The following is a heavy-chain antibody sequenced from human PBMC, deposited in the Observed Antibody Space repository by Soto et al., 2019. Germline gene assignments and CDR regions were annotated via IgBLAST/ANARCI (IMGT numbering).Heavy chain of an antibody. CDR2: ISAYNGNT. CDR3: ATNSILDTYYYYYYGMDF. V-gene: IGHV1-18*01. D-gene: IGHD1-26*01. CDR1: GYTFTSYG. Sequence: QVQLVQSGAEVKKPGASAKVSCKASGYTFTSYGISWVRQAPRQGLEWMGWISAYNGNTNYAQKLQGRVTMTTDTSTSTAYMELRSLRSVDTAVYYWATNSILDTYYYYYYGMDFWGQGTTVTVSS. J-gene: IGHJ6*02.